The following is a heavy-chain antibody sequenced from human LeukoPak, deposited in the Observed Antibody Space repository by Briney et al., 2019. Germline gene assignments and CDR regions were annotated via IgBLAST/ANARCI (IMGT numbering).Heavy chain of an antibody. Sequence: SETLSLTCAVYGGSFSGYYWSWIRQPPGKGLEWIGEINHSGSTNYNPSLKSRVTISVDTSKNQFSLKLSSVTAADTAVYYCAAYYYDSSGYYHYGYFDYWGQGTLVTVSS. J-gene: IGHJ4*02. D-gene: IGHD3-22*01. CDR2: INHSGST. CDR3: AAYYYDSSGYYHYGYFDY. CDR1: GGSFSGYY. V-gene: IGHV4-34*01.